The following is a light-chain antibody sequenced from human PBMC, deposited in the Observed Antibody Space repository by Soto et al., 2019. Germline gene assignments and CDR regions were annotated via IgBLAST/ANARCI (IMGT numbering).Light chain of an antibody. V-gene: IGLV2-14*01. Sequence: QSALTQPRSVSGSPGQSITISCTGTINDVGGYDFVSWYQHHPGKAPKLMIFEVSNRPSGVSNRFSGSKSGNTASLTISGLQDEDEADYYCTSYTTTSPYVFGTGTKVTVL. J-gene: IGLJ1*01. CDR2: EVS. CDR1: INDVGGYDF. CDR3: TSYTTTSPYV.